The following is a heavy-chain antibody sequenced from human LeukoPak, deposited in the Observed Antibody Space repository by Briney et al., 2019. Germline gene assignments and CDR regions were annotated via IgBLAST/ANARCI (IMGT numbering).Heavy chain of an antibody. J-gene: IGHJ6*03. Sequence: GGSLRLSCAASGFTFSSYSMNWVRQGPGTGLERVSSISDSGSYIFYANSVKGRFTISRDNAKNSLYLQMNSLRAEDTAVYYCARDVAAIAGGYMDVWGKGTTVTVSS. V-gene: IGHV3-21*01. CDR2: ISDSGSYI. CDR1: GFTFSSYS. D-gene: IGHD2-15*01. CDR3: ARDVAAIAGGYMDV.